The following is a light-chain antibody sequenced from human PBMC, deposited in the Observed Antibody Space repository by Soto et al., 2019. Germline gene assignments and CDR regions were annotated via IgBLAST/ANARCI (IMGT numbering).Light chain of an antibody. CDR1: QTINNNF. CDR2: AAS. CDR3: QQNGSSPPYT. J-gene: IGKJ2*01. V-gene: IGKV3-20*01. Sequence: EIVMTQSPGTLSLSPGERATLSCRASQTINNNFLGWYQQKPGQPPRLLIFAASRRATGIPDRFSGSGSGTDFPLTIRRLEPGNFGVYYCQQNGSSPPYTFGQGTKLDI.